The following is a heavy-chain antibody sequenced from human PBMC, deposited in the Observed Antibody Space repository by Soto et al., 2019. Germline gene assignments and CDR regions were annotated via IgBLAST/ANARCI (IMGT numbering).Heavy chain of an antibody. CDR1: GGSFIDYS. J-gene: IGHJ4*02. V-gene: IGHV4-34*01. CDR3: ARVSDD. CDR2: INHSGSA. Sequence: QVLLQQWGAGRLKPSETLSLTCAVYGGSFIDYSWGWIRQSPGTGLEWIGEINHSGSANYNPSLKSRVTISVDTSKNQFSLKVYSVTASDVAVYYCARVSDDWSQGTLVTVSS.